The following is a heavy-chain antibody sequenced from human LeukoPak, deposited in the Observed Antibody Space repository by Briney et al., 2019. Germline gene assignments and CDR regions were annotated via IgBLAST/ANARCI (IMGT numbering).Heavy chain of an antibody. J-gene: IGHJ4*02. Sequence: PGGSLRLSCAASGFAFSNYWMSWVRQAPGKGLEWVANIKEDGSEKYYVDSVKGRFTTSRDNAKNSLYLQMNSLRAEDTAVYFCARDRWGYSYGGDWGQGTQVTVSS. CDR2: IKEDGSEK. V-gene: IGHV3-7*01. D-gene: IGHD5-18*01. CDR1: GFAFSNYW. CDR3: ARDRWGYSYGGD.